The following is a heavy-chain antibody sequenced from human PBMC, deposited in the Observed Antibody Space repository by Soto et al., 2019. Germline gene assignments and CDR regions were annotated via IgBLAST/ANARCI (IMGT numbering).Heavy chain of an antibody. J-gene: IGHJ6*02. D-gene: IGHD6-19*01. V-gene: IGHV1-8*01. CDR1: GYTFTSYD. CDR2: MNPNSGNT. Sequence: ASVKVSCKASGYTFTSYDINWVRQATGQGLELMGWMNPNSGNTGYAQKFQGRVTMTRNTSISTAYMELSSLRSEDTAVYYCARGPYSSGWLSYYYYYGMDVWGQGTTVTVS. CDR3: ARGPYSSGWLSYYYYYGMDV.